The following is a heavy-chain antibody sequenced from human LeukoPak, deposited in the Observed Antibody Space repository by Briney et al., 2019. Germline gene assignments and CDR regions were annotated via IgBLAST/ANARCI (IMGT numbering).Heavy chain of an antibody. Sequence: GGSLRLSCAASGFTFSSYWMSWVRQAPGKGLEWVANIKQDGSEKYYVDSVKGRFTISRDNAKNSLYLQMNSLRAEDKAVYYXXXXXXXXXXPNLRYYYYMDVWGKGTTVTISS. CDR3: XXXXXXXXXPNLRYYYYMDV. V-gene: IGHV3-7*01. J-gene: IGHJ6*03. CDR2: IKQDGSEK. CDR1: GFTFSSYW.